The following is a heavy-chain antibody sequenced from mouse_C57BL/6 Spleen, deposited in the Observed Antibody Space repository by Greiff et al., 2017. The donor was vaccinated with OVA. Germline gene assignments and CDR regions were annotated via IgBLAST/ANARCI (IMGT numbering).Heavy chain of an antibody. D-gene: IGHD1-1*01. J-gene: IGHJ1*03. CDR3: ARAPITTVVARYFDV. V-gene: IGHV1-50*01. Sequence: QVQLQQPGAELVKPGASVKLSCKASGYTFTSYWMQWVKQRPGQGLEWIGEIDPSDIYTNYNPKFKGKATLTVDTSSSTAYMQLSSLTSEDSAVYYCARAPITTVVARYFDVWGTGTTVTVSS. CDR2: IDPSDIYT. CDR1: GYTFTSYW.